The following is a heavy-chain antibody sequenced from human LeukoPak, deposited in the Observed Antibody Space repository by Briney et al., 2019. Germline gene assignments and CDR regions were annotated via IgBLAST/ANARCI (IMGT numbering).Heavy chain of an antibody. CDR1: GYTFTSYA. CDR2: INAGNGNT. V-gene: IGHV1-3*01. Sequence: ASVKVSCKASGYTFTSYAMHWVRQAPGQRLEWMGWINAGNGNTKYSQKFQGRVTITRDTSASTAYMELSSLRSEDTAVYYCARDGAVAGTWWDYWGQGTLVTVSS. CDR3: ARDGAVAGTWWDY. D-gene: IGHD6-19*01. J-gene: IGHJ4*02.